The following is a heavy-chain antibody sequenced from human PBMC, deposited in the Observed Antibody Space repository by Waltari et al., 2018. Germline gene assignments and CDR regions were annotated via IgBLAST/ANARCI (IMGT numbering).Heavy chain of an antibody. CDR1: GLTFNNYG. V-gene: IGHV3-33*01. D-gene: IGHD1-1*01. CDR2: IGFDGVGK. Sequence: QVQVVESGGGVVQPGRSLRLSCGVSGLTFNNYGMHWVRQAPGKGREGVAIIGFDGVGKYYADSGKGRFTISRDKSKNSLYLQMNSLRAEDTAVYYCATTSGTNWHLNYWGQGTLVTVSS. J-gene: IGHJ4*02. CDR3: ATTSGTNWHLNY.